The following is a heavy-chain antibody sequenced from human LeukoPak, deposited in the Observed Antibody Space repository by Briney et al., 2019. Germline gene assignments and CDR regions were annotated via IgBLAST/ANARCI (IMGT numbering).Heavy chain of an antibody. J-gene: IGHJ4*02. CDR3: ATYTQSGAQGVSDY. CDR2: IHPNDGDT. Sequence: ASVKVSCKASGYTFTNYYMHWVRQAPGQGLEWMGLIHPNDGDTKYTQEFQDRVTMTRDTSTSTVYMELSSLRSEDTAVYYCATYTQSGAQGVSDYWGQGTLVTVSS. CDR1: GYTFTNYY. D-gene: IGHD3-10*01. V-gene: IGHV1-46*01.